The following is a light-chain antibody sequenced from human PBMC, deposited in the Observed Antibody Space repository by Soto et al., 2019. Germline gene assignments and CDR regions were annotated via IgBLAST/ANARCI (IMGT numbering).Light chain of an antibody. V-gene: IGKV3-11*01. Sequence: EIVLTQSTATLSLSPGERATLSCRASQSVSSYLAWYQQKPGQAPRLLIYDASNRATGIPARFSGSGSGTDFTLTISSLEPEDFAVYYCQQRSNWPRTFGQGTKLEIK. CDR3: QQRSNWPRT. CDR1: QSVSSY. J-gene: IGKJ2*01. CDR2: DAS.